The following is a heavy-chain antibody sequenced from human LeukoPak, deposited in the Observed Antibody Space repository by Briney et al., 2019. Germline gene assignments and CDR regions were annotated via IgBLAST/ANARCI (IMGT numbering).Heavy chain of an antibody. Sequence: GGSLRLSCAASGFTFSSYAMSWVRQAPGKGLEWVSAFSRSGGSPYYADSVKGRFTISRDKSKNTLYLQMNSLRAEDTAVYYCAKGAYDYIEIAYFDYWGQGSLVTVSS. CDR3: AKGAYDYIEIAYFDY. CDR1: GFTFSSYA. CDR2: FSRSGGSP. D-gene: IGHD5-12*01. V-gene: IGHV3-23*01. J-gene: IGHJ4*02.